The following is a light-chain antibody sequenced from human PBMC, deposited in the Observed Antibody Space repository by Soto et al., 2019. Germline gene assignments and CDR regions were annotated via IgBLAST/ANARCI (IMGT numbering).Light chain of an antibody. J-gene: IGLJ1*01. CDR2: EVS. CDR3: SSYAGSNNKV. Sequence: QSVLTQPPSASGSPGQSVTISCPGTSSDVGGYNYVSWYQQHPGKAPKLMIYEVSKRPSGVPDRFSGSKSGNTASLTVSGLQAEDEADYYCSSYAGSNNKVFGTGTKVTVL. V-gene: IGLV2-8*01. CDR1: SSDVGGYNY.